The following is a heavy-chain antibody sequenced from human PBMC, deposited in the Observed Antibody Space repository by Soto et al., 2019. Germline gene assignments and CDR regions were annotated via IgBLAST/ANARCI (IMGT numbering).Heavy chain of an antibody. V-gene: IGHV5-10-1*01. Sequence: PXAWLKISRQASGYSFTAYGLTWVRQMPGKGLEWMATIDPSDSYVDYSPSFLGHVTFSVDRSITTVYLQWNSLKASDSAMYFCTRRASSSFYHFDFSGQGALVTVSS. D-gene: IGHD2-2*01. CDR1: GYSFTAYG. CDR2: IDPSDSYV. J-gene: IGHJ4*02. CDR3: TRRASSSFYHFDF.